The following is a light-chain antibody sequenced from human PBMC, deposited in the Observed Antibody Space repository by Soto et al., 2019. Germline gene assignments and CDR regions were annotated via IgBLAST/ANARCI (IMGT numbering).Light chain of an antibody. CDR2: GTS. CDR1: QIFTSLY. CDR3: QPYGSSGT. Sequence: EMVLTQSPGPLSLSPVKRDTLSCRASQIFTSLYLAWYQHKPGQAPRLLIFGTSVRATGIPDRFSGSGSGTVFTLTISRLAPEDFAVYYCQPYGSSGTFGQGTKVDI. J-gene: IGKJ1*01. V-gene: IGKV3-20*01.